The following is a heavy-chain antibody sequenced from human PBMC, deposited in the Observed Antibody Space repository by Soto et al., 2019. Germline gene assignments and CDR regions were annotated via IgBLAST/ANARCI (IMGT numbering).Heavy chain of an antibody. D-gene: IGHD2-15*01. CDR2: ISSSGYI. CDR3: ARDCSGGSCYPGMDV. CDR1: VFNFNSYT. J-gene: IGHJ6*02. Sequence: GGSLRLSCASSVFNFNSYTIKWVRQAPGKRLEWLSSISSSGYIFSTDSVRGRFTISRDNAKNSVYLQINSLRAEDTAVYFCARDCSGGSCYPGMDVWGQGTAVTVSS. V-gene: IGHV3-21*01.